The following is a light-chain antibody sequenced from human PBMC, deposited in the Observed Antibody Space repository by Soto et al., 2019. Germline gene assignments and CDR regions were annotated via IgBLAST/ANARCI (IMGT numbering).Light chain of an antibody. CDR3: SSYTGGSTLVV. Sequence: QSARTQPASVSGSPGQSITISCTGTSSDVGSYNYVSWYQHHPGKAPKLVIYDVSNRPSGVSNRFSGSKSGNTASLTISGLQAEDEADYYCSSYTGGSTLVVFGGGTKVTVL. CDR2: DVS. V-gene: IGLV2-14*03. CDR1: SSDVGSYNY. J-gene: IGLJ2*01.